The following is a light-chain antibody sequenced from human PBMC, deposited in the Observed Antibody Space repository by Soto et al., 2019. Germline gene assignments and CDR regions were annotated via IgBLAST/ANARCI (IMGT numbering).Light chain of an antibody. CDR1: QSVSSNY. CDR3: QVYDASPMYT. J-gene: IGKJ2*01. Sequence: ESVLTQSPGTLSLSRGERGTLSCRASQSVSSNYIAWYQQKPGQAPRLLFYGASRRATGIPDRFSGSGSGTDFTLTISRLEPEDFAVYYCQVYDASPMYTFGLGTKLEIK. CDR2: GAS. V-gene: IGKV3-20*01.